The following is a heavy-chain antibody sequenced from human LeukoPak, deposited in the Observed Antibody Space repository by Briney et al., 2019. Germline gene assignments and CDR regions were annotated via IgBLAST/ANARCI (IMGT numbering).Heavy chain of an antibody. D-gene: IGHD6-6*01. CDR2: ISYDGSSK. V-gene: IGHV3-30*18. J-gene: IGHJ4*02. CDR3: AKERAALRYYFDY. Sequence: GRSLRLSCAASGFTFSSYGMPWVRQAPGKGLEWVAVISYDGSSKYYADSVKGRFTISRDNSKNTLYLQMNSLRAEDTAVYYCAKERAALRYYFDYWGQGTLVTVSS. CDR1: GFTFSSYG.